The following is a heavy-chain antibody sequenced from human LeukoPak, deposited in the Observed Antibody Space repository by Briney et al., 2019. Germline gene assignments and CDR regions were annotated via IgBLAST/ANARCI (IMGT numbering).Heavy chain of an antibody. CDR2: INHSGST. V-gene: IGHV4-34*01. CDR1: GGSFSGYY. D-gene: IGHD3-9*01. J-gene: IGHJ6*03. CDR3: ARVNYDILTGYPYYYYYMDV. Sequence: SETLSLTCAVYGGSFSGYYWSWIRQPPGKGLEWIGEINHSGSTNYNPSLKSRVTISVDTSKNQFSLKLSSVTAADTAVYYCARVNYDILTGYPYYYYYMDVWGKGTTVTVSS.